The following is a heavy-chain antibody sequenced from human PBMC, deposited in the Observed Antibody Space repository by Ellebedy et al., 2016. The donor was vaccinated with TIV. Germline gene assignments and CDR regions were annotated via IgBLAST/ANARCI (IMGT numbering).Heavy chain of an antibody. J-gene: IGHJ5*02. Sequence: GGSLRLSCVASGFTFSSFWMTWVRQAPGKGLEWVAKIRQEGDEIYYVESVKGRFTISRDNAKNSLFLQMNSLRAEDTAVYYCARRASYGDYAVQVNPWFDPWGQGTLVTVSS. V-gene: IGHV3-7*01. D-gene: IGHD4-17*01. CDR2: IRQEGDEI. CDR3: ARRASYGDYAVQVNPWFDP. CDR1: GFTFSSFW.